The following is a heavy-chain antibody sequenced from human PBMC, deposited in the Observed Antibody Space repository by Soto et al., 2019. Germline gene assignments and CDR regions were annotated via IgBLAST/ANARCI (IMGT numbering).Heavy chain of an antibody. CDR2: MNPNSGNT. CDR3: ARVHGDYGDYVKSLDY. D-gene: IGHD4-17*01. J-gene: IGHJ4*02. CDR1: GYTFTSYD. V-gene: IGHV1-8*01. Sequence: QVQLVQSGAEVKKPGASVKVSCKASGYTFTSYDINWVRQATGQGLEWMGWMNPNSGNTSYAQKFQGRVTMTRNTSISTAYMELSSLRSEDTAVYYCARVHGDYGDYVKSLDYWGQGTLVTVSS.